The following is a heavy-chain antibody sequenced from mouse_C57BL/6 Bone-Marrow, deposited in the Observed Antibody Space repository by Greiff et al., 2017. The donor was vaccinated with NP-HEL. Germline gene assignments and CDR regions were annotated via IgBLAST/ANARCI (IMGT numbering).Heavy chain of an antibody. D-gene: IGHD1-1*01. CDR1: GFTFSSYG. Sequence: EVMLVESGGDLVKPGGSLKLSCAASGFTFSSYGMSWVRQTPDKRLEWVATISSGGSYTYYPDSVKGRFTISRDNSKNTLYLQMSRLKSEDTAMYYCARLITTVVAKAMDYWGQGTSVTVSS. CDR2: ISSGGSYT. J-gene: IGHJ4*01. V-gene: IGHV5-6*01. CDR3: ARLITTVVAKAMDY.